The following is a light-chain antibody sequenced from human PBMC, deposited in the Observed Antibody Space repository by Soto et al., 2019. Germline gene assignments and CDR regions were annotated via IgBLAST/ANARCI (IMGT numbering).Light chain of an antibody. V-gene: IGKV3-20*01. CDR3: QQYGSSPWT. Sequence: EVVLTQSPATLSSSPGERATLSCRASQSIRNYLAWYQQKPGQAPRLLIYDASNRATGIPDRFSGSGSGTDFTLTISRLEPEDFAVYYCQQYGSSPWTFGQGTKVDIK. CDR2: DAS. CDR1: QSIRNY. J-gene: IGKJ1*01.